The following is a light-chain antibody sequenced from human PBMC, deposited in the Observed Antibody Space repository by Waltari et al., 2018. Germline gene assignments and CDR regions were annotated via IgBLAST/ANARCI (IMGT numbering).Light chain of an antibody. CDR1: RGISRY. CDR2: AAS. CDR3: QHLGSAPLT. V-gene: IGKV1-9*01. J-gene: IGKJ4*01. Sequence: DIQVTQSPSFLSASVGDRITITCRASRGISRYLAWYQHKPGKAPKILSYAASTLQSGVPSRFSGSGSGTEFTLTISSLEPEDFATYYCQHLGSAPLTFGGGTKVEI.